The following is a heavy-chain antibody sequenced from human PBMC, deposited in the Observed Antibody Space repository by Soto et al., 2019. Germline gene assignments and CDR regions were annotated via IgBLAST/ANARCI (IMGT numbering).Heavy chain of an antibody. V-gene: IGHV4-39*01. Sequence: ETLSLTCPVPGASISGYYWTWIRQPAGKGLAWVGILFYGGTTDYNPSLKSRLTMSLDTSKKHFSLKRRSVTDADTAVYYCARHRGPAPVYWGQGTLVTVYS. CDR2: LFYGGTT. CDR3: ARHRGPAPVY. J-gene: IGHJ4*02. CDR1: GASISGYY. D-gene: IGHD3-10*01.